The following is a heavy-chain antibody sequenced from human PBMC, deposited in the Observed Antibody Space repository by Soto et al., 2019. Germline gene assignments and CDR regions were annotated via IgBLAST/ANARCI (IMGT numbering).Heavy chain of an antibody. CDR1: GGSISSGGYY. CDR3: ARDNMVCLGCMDV. Sequence: SETLSLTCTVSGGSISSGGYYWSWIRQHPGKGLEWIGYIYYSGSTYYNPSLKSRVTISVDTSKNQFSLKLSSVTAADTAVYYCARDNMVCLGCMDVWGQGTTVTVSS. CDR2: IYYSGST. J-gene: IGHJ6*02. D-gene: IGHD2-8*01. V-gene: IGHV4-31*03.